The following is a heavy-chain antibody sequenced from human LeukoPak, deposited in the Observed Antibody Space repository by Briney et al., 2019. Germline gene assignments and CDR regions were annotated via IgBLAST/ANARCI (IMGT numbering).Heavy chain of an antibody. CDR3: VPGGETSGYCSGGSCSRTEYFDY. D-gene: IGHD2-15*01. Sequence: GASVKVSCKTSGYTFTGYYMYWLRQAPGQGLEWMGWINPNSGGTNYAQKFQGRVTMTRDTSISTVYMELSRPRSDDTAVYYCVPGGETSGYCSGGSCSRTEYFDYWGQGTLVTVSS. CDR1: GYTFTGYY. J-gene: IGHJ4*02. V-gene: IGHV1-2*02. CDR2: INPNSGGT.